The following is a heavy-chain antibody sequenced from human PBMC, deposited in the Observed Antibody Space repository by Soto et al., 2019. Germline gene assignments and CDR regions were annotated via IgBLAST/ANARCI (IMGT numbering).Heavy chain of an antibody. J-gene: IGHJ6*02. D-gene: IGHD3-16*01. CDR1: GYTFTTYG. CDR2: ISGYNGHT. Sequence: QVQLVQSGAEVRKPGASVKVPCKASGYTFTTYGISWVRQAPGQGLEWMGWISGYNGHTKYAQKFQGRVTMTTDTSTSTVYMDLRSLRSDDTAVYYCAREGEMPYYYYGLDVWGQGTTVNVSS. V-gene: IGHV1-18*01. CDR3: AREGEMPYYYYGLDV.